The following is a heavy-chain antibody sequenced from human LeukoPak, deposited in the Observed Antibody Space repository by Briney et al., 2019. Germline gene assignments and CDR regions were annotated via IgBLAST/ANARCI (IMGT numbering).Heavy chain of an antibody. D-gene: IGHD5-18*01. Sequence: ASVKVSCKASGYTFTSYGISWVRQAPGQGLEWMGCISAYNGNTNYAQKLQGRVTMTTDTSTSTAYMELRSLRSDDTAVYYCARPSGRGYSLYYFDYWGQGTLVTVSS. CDR1: GYTFTSYG. J-gene: IGHJ4*02. CDR3: ARPSGRGYSLYYFDY. V-gene: IGHV1-18*01. CDR2: ISAYNGNT.